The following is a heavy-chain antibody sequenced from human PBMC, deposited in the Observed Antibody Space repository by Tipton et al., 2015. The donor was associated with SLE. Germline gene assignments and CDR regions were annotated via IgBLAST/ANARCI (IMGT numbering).Heavy chain of an antibody. D-gene: IGHD4-17*01. CDR1: GYSISSGYY. CDR2: IYYSGST. Sequence: TLSLTCAVSGYSISSGYYWGWIRQPPGKGLEWIGYIYYSGSTNYNPSLKSRVTISVDTSKNQFSLKLSSVTAADTAVYYCARDTVSFDLWGRGTLVTVSS. V-gene: IGHV4-61*01. J-gene: IGHJ2*01. CDR3: ARDTVSFDL.